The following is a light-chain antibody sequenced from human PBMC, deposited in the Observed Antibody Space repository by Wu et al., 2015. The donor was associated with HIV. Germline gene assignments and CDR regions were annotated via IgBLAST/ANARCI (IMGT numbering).Light chain of an antibody. Sequence: EIVLTQSPGTLSLSPGERATLSCRASQSVSSNYLAWYQQKAGQAPRLLIYGASSRATGIPDRFSGSGSGTDFTLTISRLEPEDFAVYYCQQYGSSLTWTFGLRDQGGNQT. J-gene: IGKJ1*01. V-gene: IGKV3-20*01. CDR3: QQYGSSLTWT. CDR1: QSVSSNY. CDR2: GAS.